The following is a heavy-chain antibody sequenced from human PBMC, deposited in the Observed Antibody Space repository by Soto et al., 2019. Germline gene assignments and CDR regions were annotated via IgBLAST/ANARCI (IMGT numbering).Heavy chain of an antibody. V-gene: IGHV3-23*01. J-gene: IGHJ4*02. Sequence: EVQLLESGGGLVQPGGSLSLSCAASGFTFNAYAMTWVRQAPGKGLEWVSTIGGSGGNRYYADSVKGRFTISRDNSKDTVDLQMNRLRVEDTAVYYCARVASDYINSVDHWGQGILVTVSS. CDR1: GFTFNAYA. CDR2: IGGSGGNR. D-gene: IGHD4-4*01. CDR3: ARVASDYINSVDH.